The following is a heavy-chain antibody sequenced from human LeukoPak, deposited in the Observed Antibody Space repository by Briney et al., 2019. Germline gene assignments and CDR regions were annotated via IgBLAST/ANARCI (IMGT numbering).Heavy chain of an antibody. Sequence: ASVKVSCKASGYTFTSYGITWVRQAPGQGLEWMGWISGYNGNTNYAQKFQGRVTMTEDTSTDTAYMELSSLRSEDTAVYYCATALTGAFDIWGQGTMVTVSS. J-gene: IGHJ3*02. V-gene: IGHV1-18*01. CDR1: GYTFTSYG. D-gene: IGHD1-14*01. CDR3: ATALTGAFDI. CDR2: ISGYNGNT.